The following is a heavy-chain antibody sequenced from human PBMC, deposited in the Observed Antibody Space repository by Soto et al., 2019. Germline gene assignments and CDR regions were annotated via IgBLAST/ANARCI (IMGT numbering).Heavy chain of an antibody. J-gene: IGHJ6*02. D-gene: IGHD3-10*01. CDR2: INSDGSST. CDR1: GFTFSSYL. Sequence: GGSLRLSCAASGFTFSSYLMHWVLQAPGKGLVWVSRINSDGSSTSYADSVKGRFTISRDNSKNTLYLQMNSLRAEDTAVYYSAKLAGLWFGIPYYYYGMDVWGQGTTVTVSS. V-gene: IGHV3-74*01. CDR3: AKLAGLWFGIPYYYYGMDV.